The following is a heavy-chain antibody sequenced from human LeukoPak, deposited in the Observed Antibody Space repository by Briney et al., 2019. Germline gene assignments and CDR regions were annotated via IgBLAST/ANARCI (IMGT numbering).Heavy chain of an antibody. CDR2: IKEDGSPN. D-gene: IGHD2-15*01. Sequence: GGSLRLSCAASGFTFSIYWMSWVSQAPGKGLEWVANIKEDGSPNYYVDPVKGRFTISRDNTKNSLYLQMDSLRADDTAVYFCARYCSGRCPEYYFDYWGQGTLVTVSS. J-gene: IGHJ4*02. CDR3: ARYCSGRCPEYYFDY. V-gene: IGHV3-7*01. CDR1: GFTFSIYW.